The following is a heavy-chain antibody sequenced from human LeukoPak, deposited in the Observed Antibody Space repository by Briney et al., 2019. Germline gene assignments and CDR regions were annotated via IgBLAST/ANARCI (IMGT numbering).Heavy chain of an antibody. CDR1: GFTFSDYD. V-gene: IGHV3-21*01. D-gene: IGHD3-16*01. CDR2: ISGLSSYT. J-gene: IGHJ4*02. CDR3: GRAFPPLRTSSAGDL. Sequence: GGSLRLSCSASGFTFSDYDMNWVRQAPGKGLEWVSSISGLSSYTYYGESVKGRFSISRDNAKNSLYLQMNSLGAEDTATYYCGRAFPPLRTSSAGDLWGQGTLVTVSS.